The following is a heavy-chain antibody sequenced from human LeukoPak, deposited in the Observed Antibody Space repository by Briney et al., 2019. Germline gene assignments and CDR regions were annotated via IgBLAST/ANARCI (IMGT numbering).Heavy chain of an antibody. CDR3: AREEGYYSGRGSHIYMDV. J-gene: IGHJ6*03. CDR1: GYSIDSNYH. Sequence: SETLSLTCTVSGYSIDSNYHWGRIRLPPGRGLEWVGSFSHRGSTYYNPSLESRISISVDTSKNHFSLKLTSVTAADTAIYYCAREEGYYSGRGSHIYMDVWGRGTTVTVSS. D-gene: IGHD3-10*01. CDR2: FSHRGST. V-gene: IGHV4-38-2*02.